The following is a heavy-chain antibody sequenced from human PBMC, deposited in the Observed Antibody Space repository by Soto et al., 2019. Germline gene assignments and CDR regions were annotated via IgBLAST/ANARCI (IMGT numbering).Heavy chain of an antibody. J-gene: IGHJ4*02. D-gene: IGHD3-3*01. Sequence: GAAGHGSCQASRYPFPSHDIHWVRPATGQGLEWMGWMNHNSGNSGYAQKLQGRVTLTRNTSTSTAYKELSSLKTEDTAVYYCAIGRDAITIFGVVTNFDNWGQGTVVTVSS. CDR3: AIGRDAITIFGVVTNFDN. CDR2: MNHNSGNS. V-gene: IGHV1-8*01. CDR1: RYPFPSHD.